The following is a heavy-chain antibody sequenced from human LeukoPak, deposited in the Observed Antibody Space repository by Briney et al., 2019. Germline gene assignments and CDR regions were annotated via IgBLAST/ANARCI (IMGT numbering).Heavy chain of an antibody. CDR2: IIPVFDTP. V-gene: IGHV1-69*01. J-gene: IGHJ5*02. CDR1: GGTFGSFGSHS. CDR3: ARDGGYCSSTSCRSRPYWFDP. D-gene: IGHD2-2*01. Sequence: ASVKVSCKASGGTFGSFGSHSIMWVRQAPGQGLEWMGGIIPVFDTPIYAEKFQGRVTITADEATSTAYMELSTLISEDTAVYYCARDGGYCSSTSCRSRPYWFDPWGQGTLVTVSS.